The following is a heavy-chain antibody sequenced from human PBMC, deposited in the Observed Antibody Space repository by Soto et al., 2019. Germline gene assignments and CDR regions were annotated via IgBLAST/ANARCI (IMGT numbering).Heavy chain of an antibody. Sequence: SQTLSLTCAISGDGVSSNSAAWNWIRQSPSRGLEWLGRTYYRSKWYNDYAVSVKSRITINPDTSKNQFSLQLNSVTPEDTAVYYCARDQADCSGGSCYQYYYYYGMDVWGQGTTVTVS. CDR2: TYYRSKWYN. V-gene: IGHV6-1*01. CDR1: GDGVSSNSAA. J-gene: IGHJ6*02. CDR3: ARDQADCSGGSCYQYYYYYGMDV. D-gene: IGHD2-15*01.